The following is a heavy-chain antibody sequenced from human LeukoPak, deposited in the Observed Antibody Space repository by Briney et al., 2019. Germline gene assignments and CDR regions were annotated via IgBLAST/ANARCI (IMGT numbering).Heavy chain of an antibody. CDR3: ASEDYDSSGYHFDD. CDR1: GGSISSYY. D-gene: IGHD3-22*01. Sequence: SETLSLTCTVSGGSISSYYWSWVRQPPGKGLEWIGYIYYSGSTNYNPSLKSRVTISVDTSKNQFSLKLSSVTAADTAVYYRASEDYDSSGYHFDDWGQGTLVSVSS. V-gene: IGHV4-59*01. CDR2: IYYSGST. J-gene: IGHJ4*02.